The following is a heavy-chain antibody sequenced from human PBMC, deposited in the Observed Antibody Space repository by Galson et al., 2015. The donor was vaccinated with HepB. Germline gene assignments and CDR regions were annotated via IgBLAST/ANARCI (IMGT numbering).Heavy chain of an antibody. CDR1: GFTFSSYA. D-gene: IGHD5-18*01. J-gene: IGHJ3*02. CDR3: ARLILGYSYGNDAFDI. Sequence: SLRLSCAASGFTFSSYALHWVRQAPGKGLEWVAVISYDGSNKYYADSVKGRFTISRDNSKNTLYLQMNSLRAEDTAVYYCARLILGYSYGNDAFDIWGHGTMVTVSS. V-gene: IGHV3-30*04. CDR2: ISYDGSNK.